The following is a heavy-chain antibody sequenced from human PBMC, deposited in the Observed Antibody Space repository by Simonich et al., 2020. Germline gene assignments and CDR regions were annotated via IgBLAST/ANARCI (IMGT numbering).Heavy chain of an antibody. V-gene: IGHV3-74*01. CDR2: FNRDGRST. Sequence: EVQLVESGGGLVQPGGSLRLSCAASGFTFSSYWMQWVRQAPGKGLVGFARFNRDGRSTSYADSVKGRFTISRDNAKNTLYLQMNSLRAEDTAVYYCARNRLDYWGQGTLVTVSS. CDR3: ARNRLDY. CDR1: GFTFSSYW. J-gene: IGHJ4*02.